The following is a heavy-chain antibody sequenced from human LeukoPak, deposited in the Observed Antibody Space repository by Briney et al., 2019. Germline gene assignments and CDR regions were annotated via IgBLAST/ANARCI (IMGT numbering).Heavy chain of an antibody. CDR1: GYSFTSYW. J-gene: IGHJ4*02. Sequence: PGESLKISCQGSGYSFTSYWSGWVRQMPGKGLEWMGIIYPGDSETRYSPSFQGQVTISADKSISTAYLQWTSLKASDTAMYYCARLPYNWNFDYWGQGTLVTVSS. CDR3: ARLPYNWNFDY. D-gene: IGHD1-20*01. CDR2: IYPGDSET. V-gene: IGHV5-51*01.